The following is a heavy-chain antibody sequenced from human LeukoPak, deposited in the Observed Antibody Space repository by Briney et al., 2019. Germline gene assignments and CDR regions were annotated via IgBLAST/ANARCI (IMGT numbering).Heavy chain of an antibody. CDR2: ISSSGSTI. CDR3: ARGRGSGDYYYMDV. Sequence: GGSLRLSCAASGFTFSDYYMSWIRQAPGKGLEWASYISSSGSTIYYADSVKGRFTISRDNAKNSLYLQMNSLRAEDTAVYYCARGRGSGDYYYMDVWGKGTTVTVSS. V-gene: IGHV3-11*01. J-gene: IGHJ6*03. CDR1: GFTFSDYY. D-gene: IGHD7-27*01.